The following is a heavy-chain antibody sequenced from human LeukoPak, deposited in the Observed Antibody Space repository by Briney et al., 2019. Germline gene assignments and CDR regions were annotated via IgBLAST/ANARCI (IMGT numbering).Heavy chain of an antibody. CDR1: GFTFSSYA. CDR3: AKEDLYYYDSSGYYPSSFGY. D-gene: IGHD3-22*01. V-gene: IGHV3-23*01. CDR2: ISGSGGST. J-gene: IGHJ4*02. Sequence: GSLRLSCAASGFTFSSYAMSWVRQAPGKGLEWVSAISGSGGSTYYADSVKGRFTISRDNSKNTLYLQMNSLRAEDTAVYYCAKEDLYYYDSSGYYPSSFGYWGQGTLVTVSS.